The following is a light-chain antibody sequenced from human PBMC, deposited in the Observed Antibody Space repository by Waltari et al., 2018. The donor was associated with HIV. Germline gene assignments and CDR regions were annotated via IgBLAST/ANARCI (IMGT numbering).Light chain of an antibody. CDR1: SSDVAGFNS. CDR2: DVS. J-gene: IGLJ2*01. Sequence: QSALTQPASVSGLPGQSITISCPGTSSDVAGFNSVYRYQQHPGKSPKLMIYDVSNRPSGVSNRFSGSKSGNTASLTISGLQAEDEADYYCSSYTSSSTFYVVFGGGTKLTVL. CDR3: SSYTSSSTFYVV. V-gene: IGLV2-14*01.